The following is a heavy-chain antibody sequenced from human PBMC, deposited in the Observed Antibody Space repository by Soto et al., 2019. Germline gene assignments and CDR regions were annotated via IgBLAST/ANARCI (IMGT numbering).Heavy chain of an antibody. CDR2: IYYTGST. CDR3: AIEVAATPSFEY. J-gene: IGHJ4*02. D-gene: IGHD2-15*01. CDR1: GDSVRNGGYY. V-gene: IGHV4-31*03. Sequence: QVQLQESGPGLVKPSQPLFLTCTVSGDSVRNGGYYWNWIRQYPGKGLEWIGYIYYTGSTSYNPSLESRLTISADTSKNQFSLRLRSVTASDTAVYYCAIEVAATPSFEYWGQGALVTISS.